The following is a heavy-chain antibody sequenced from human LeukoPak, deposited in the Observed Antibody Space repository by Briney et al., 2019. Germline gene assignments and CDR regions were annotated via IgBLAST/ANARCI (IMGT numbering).Heavy chain of an antibody. J-gene: IGHJ4*02. Sequence: PGGSLRLSCAASGFTFSSYAMSWVRQAPGKGLEWVSAISGSGGSTYYADSVKGRFTISRDNSKNTLYLQMNSLRAEDTAVYYCAKSMNYYDSSGYFDYWGRGTLVIVSS. D-gene: IGHD3-22*01. CDR3: AKSMNYYDSSGYFDY. V-gene: IGHV3-23*01. CDR2: ISGSGGST. CDR1: GFTFSSYA.